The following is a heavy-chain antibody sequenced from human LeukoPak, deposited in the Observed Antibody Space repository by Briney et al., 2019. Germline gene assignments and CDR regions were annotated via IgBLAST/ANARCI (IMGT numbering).Heavy chain of an antibody. Sequence: GGSLRLSCAASGFTFDDYAMHWVRQAPGKGLEWVAVIWYDGSNKYYVDSVKGRFTISRDNSKNMLYLQMNSLRVEDTAIYYCARMSEIWGQGTLVTVSS. CDR2: IWYDGSNK. CDR3: ARMSEI. CDR1: GFTFDDYA. J-gene: IGHJ4*02. V-gene: IGHV3-33*08.